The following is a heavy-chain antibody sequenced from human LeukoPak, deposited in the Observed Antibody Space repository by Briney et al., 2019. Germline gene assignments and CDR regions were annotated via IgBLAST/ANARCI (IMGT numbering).Heavy chain of an antibody. V-gene: IGHV4-34*01. J-gene: IGHJ4*02. CDR2: INHSGST. D-gene: IGHD4-17*01. Sequence: SETLSLTCAVYGGSFSGYYWSWIRQPPGKGLEWIGEINHSGSTSYNPSLKSRVTISVDTSKNQFSLKLSSVTAADTAVYYCAGIQTTVTTTDYWGQGTLVTVSS. CDR3: AGIQTTVTTTDY. CDR1: GGSFSGYY.